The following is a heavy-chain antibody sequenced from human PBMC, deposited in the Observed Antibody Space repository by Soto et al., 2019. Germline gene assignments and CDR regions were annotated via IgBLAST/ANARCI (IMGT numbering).Heavy chain of an antibody. CDR2: ISGPGSTT. J-gene: IGHJ5*01. D-gene: IGHD4-17*01. Sequence: GGSLRLSCAASGFPFSSYAMSWVRQAPGKGLEWVSLISGPGSTTYYADSVKGRFTITRDNSKNTLNLQMNSLRAEDTAVYFCAKGFYAGKSNWFESWGQGTRVTVSS. V-gene: IGHV3-23*01. CDR1: GFPFSSYA. CDR3: AKGFYAGKSNWFES.